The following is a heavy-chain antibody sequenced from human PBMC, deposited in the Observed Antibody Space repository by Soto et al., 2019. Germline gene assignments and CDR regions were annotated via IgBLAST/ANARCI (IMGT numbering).Heavy chain of an antibody. CDR2: MSYHGSTT. CDR1: GFIFSRYG. V-gene: IGHV3-30*18. J-gene: IGHJ4*02. Sequence: LILSCAGSGFIFSRYGMNWVRQAPGKGLEWVATMSYHGSTTSYADSVKGRFTISRDNSKSTLYLQMNSLRTEDTAVYYCAKDRLYYDNSGYPGPSDYWGQGTLVTVSS. D-gene: IGHD3-22*01. CDR3: AKDRLYYDNSGYPGPSDY.